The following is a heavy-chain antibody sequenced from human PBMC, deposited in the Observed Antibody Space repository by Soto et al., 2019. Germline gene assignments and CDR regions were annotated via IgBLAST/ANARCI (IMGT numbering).Heavy chain of an antibody. CDR2: ISGGGTTV. J-gene: IGHJ6*04. V-gene: IGHV3-11*01. CDR3: ARDREPSVYHGMAV. Sequence: GGSLRLSCAASGFAFSDFYMSWTRQDPGKGLEWISYISGGGTTVFYADSVKGRFTISRDNAQKSLYLQMDSLTSEDTAIYYCARDREPSVYHGMAVWGKGTTVTVSS. CDR1: GFAFSDFY.